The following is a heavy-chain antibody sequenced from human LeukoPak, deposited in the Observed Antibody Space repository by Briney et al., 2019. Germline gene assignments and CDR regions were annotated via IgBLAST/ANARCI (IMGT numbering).Heavy chain of an antibody. CDR3: AKFASGGPGPRRAHDAFDI. D-gene: IGHD1-1*01. CDR1: GFTFSSYA. V-gene: IGHV3-23*01. Sequence: GGSLRLSCAASGFTFSSYAMSWVRQAPGKGLEWVSAISGSGGSTYYADSVKGRFTISRDNSKNTLYLQMNSLRAEDTAVYYCAKFASGGPGPRRAHDAFDIWGQGTMVTVSS. J-gene: IGHJ3*02. CDR2: ISGSGGST.